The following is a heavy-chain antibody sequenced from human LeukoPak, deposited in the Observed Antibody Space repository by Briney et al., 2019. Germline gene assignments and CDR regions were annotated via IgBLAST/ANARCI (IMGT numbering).Heavy chain of an antibody. D-gene: IGHD1-26*01. J-gene: IGHJ6*03. CDR3: ARAPPYVGYYYMDV. CDR2: VSSSSSYI. Sequence: GGSLRLSCAASGFTFSSYSMNWVRQAPGKGLEWVSSVSSSSSYIYYADSVKGRFTISRDNAKNSLYLQMNSLRAEDTAVYYCARAPPYVGYYYMDVWGKGTTVTVSS. V-gene: IGHV3-21*01. CDR1: GFTFSSYS.